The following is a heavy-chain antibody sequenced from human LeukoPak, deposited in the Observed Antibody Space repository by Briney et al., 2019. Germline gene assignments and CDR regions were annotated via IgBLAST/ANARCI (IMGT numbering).Heavy chain of an antibody. CDR3: VKASCRGDCYSDY. CDR2: ISYDGSNK. D-gene: IGHD2-21*02. Sequence: GRSLRLSCAASGFTFSYSGIHWVRQAPGKGLEWVATISYDGSNKYYADSVKGRFTISRDNSKNTLYLQMSSLRAEDTAVYYCVKASCRGDCYSDYWGQGTLVTVSP. CDR1: GFTFSYSG. V-gene: IGHV3-30*18. J-gene: IGHJ4*02.